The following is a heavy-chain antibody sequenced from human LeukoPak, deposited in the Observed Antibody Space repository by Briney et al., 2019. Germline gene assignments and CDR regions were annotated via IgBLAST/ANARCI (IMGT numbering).Heavy chain of an antibody. D-gene: IGHD5-12*01. J-gene: IGHJ4*02. V-gene: IGHV3-48*04. CDR2: ISTSSSTI. CDR1: GFTFSSYS. CDR3: ARAGSGYVGLLPTGDYFDY. Sequence: PGGSLRLSCAASGFTFSSYSMNWVRQAPGKGLEWVSYISTSSSTIYYADSVKGRFTISRDNAKNSLYPQMNSLRAEDTAVYYCARAGSGYVGLLPTGDYFDYWGQGTLVTVSS.